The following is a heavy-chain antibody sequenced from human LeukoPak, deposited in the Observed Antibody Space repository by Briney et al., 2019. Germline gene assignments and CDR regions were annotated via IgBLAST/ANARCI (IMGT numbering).Heavy chain of an antibody. J-gene: IGHJ5*02. D-gene: IGHD6-19*01. V-gene: IGHV4-39*01. CDR1: GGXISSSSYY. CDR2: IYFGGST. CDR3: ARQPLWYSGGSRYWFDP. Sequence: PSETLSLTCTVSGGXISSSSYYWGWIRQPPGKRLEWIGSIYFGGSTYYNPSLKSRVTISVDTSKNQFSLKLSSVTAADTAVYYCARQPLWYSGGSRYWFDPWGQGTMVTVSS.